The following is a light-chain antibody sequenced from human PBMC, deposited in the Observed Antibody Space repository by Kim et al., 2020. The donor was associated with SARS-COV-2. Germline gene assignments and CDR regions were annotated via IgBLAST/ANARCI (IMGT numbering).Light chain of an antibody. J-gene: IGKJ4*01. CDR2: LCS. Sequence: PWSTSVGYTVTTTCRASHSITSGWYWHQQKPGKAPKLLHYLCSKLDYGVPSRFSGSGSGTQFTLTSSSLQPDDFATYYCQQHNGYFGGGTKVDIK. V-gene: IGKV1-5*01. CDR3: QQHNGY. CDR1: HSITSG.